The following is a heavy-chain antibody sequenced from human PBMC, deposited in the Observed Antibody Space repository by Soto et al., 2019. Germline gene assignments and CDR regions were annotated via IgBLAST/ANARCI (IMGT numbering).Heavy chain of an antibody. Sequence: GASVKVSCKASGYTFTRKNMHWVRQAPGQGLEWMAIINPSGGSTTYAQKFQGRVTVTRDTSTSTVYMELSSLRSEDTALYYCARDGGDYDFDYWGQGTLVTVSS. D-gene: IGHD4-17*01. CDR2: INPSGGST. J-gene: IGHJ4*02. CDR3: ARDGGDYDFDY. CDR1: GYTFTRKN. V-gene: IGHV1-46*01.